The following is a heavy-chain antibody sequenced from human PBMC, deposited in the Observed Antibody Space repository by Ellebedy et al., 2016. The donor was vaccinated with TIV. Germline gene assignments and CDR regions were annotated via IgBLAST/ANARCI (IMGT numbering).Heavy chain of an antibody. CDR3: ARHGFGVRGVRKGHYYYYGMDV. V-gene: IGHV4-59*08. Sequence: MPSETLSLTCTVSGGSISSYYWSWIRQPPGKGLEWIGYIYYSGSTNYNPSLKSRVTISVDTSKNQFSLKLSSVTAADTAVYYCARHGFGVRGVRKGHYYYYGMDVWGQGTTVTVSS. D-gene: IGHD3-10*01. J-gene: IGHJ6*02. CDR2: IYYSGST. CDR1: GGSISSYY.